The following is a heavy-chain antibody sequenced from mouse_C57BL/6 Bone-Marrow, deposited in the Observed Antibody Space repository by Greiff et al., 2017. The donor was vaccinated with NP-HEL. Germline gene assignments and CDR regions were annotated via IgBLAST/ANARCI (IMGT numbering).Heavy chain of an antibody. V-gene: IGHV1-81*01. J-gene: IGHJ3*01. CDR2: IYPRSGNT. Sequence: QVQLKQSGAELARPGASVKLSCKASGYTFTSYGISWVKQRTGQGLEWIGEIYPRSGNTYYNEKFKGKATLTADKSSSTAYMELRSLTSEDSAVYFCARPLYYSNYLAWFAYWGQGTLVTVSA. D-gene: IGHD2-5*01. CDR1: GYTFTSYG. CDR3: ARPLYYSNYLAWFAY.